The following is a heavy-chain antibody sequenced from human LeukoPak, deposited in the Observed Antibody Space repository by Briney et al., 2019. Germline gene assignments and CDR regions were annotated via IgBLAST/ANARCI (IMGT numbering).Heavy chain of an antibody. D-gene: IGHD6-13*01. CDR2: ISGSGGST. Sequence: GGSLRLSCAASGFTFSSYAMSWVRQAPGKGVEWVSAISGSGGSTYYADSVKGRFTISRDNSKNTLYLQMTSLRAEDTAVYYCAKGIAAAGRYDYFDYWGQGTLVTVSS. CDR1: GFTFSSYA. V-gene: IGHV3-23*01. CDR3: AKGIAAAGRYDYFDY. J-gene: IGHJ4*02.